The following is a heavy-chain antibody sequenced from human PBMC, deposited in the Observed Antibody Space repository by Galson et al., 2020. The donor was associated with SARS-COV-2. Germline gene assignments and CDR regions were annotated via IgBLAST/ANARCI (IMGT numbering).Heavy chain of an antibody. J-gene: IGHJ4*02. V-gene: IGHV4-34*01. D-gene: IGHD6-13*01. CDR1: GGSFSGYS. CDR2: INHSGVT. Sequence: SETLSLTCTMYGGSFSGYSWNWIRQPPGKGLECIGKINHSGVTNNNPSLESRVTISVDTSKSQFSLHLRSVTAADTAVYYCARSRAASAGTGLIDNWGQGTLVTVSS. CDR3: ARSRAASAGTGLIDN.